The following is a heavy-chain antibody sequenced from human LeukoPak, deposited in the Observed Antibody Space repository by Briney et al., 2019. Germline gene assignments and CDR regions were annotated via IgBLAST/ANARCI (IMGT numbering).Heavy chain of an antibody. V-gene: IGHV4-4*07. CDR3: ARESSDYYGSGSYFFYGASDI. CDR1: GGSISSYY. Sequence: SETLSLTCTVSGGSISSYYWSWIRQPAGKGLEWIGRIYTSGSTNYNPSLKSRVTMSVDTSKNQFSLKLSSVTAADTAVYYCARESSDYYGSGSYFFYGASDIWGQGTMVTVSS. CDR2: IYTSGST. D-gene: IGHD3-10*01. J-gene: IGHJ3*02.